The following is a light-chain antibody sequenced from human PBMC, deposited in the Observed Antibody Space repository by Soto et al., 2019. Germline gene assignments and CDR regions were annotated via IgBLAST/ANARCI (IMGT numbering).Light chain of an antibody. CDR2: EVS. CDR1: NSDVGSYNY. J-gene: IGLJ3*02. Sequence: QSALTQPASVSGSPGQSITISCTGTNSDVGSYNYVSWYQQHPGKAPKLMICEVSNRPPGVSSRFSGSKSGTTASLTISGLQAEYEGDYYCSSYTSSSTWVFGGGTKLTVL. CDR3: SSYTSSSTWV. V-gene: IGLV2-14*01.